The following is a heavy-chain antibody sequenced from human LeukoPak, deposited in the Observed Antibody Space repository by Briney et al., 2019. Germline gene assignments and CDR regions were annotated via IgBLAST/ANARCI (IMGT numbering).Heavy chain of an antibody. CDR1: GGSFSGYY. J-gene: IGHJ4*02. CDR2: INHSGST. D-gene: IGHD2-15*01. CDR3: ARGRVAATPH. Sequence: SETLSLTCAVYGGSFSGYYWSWIRQPPGEGLEWIGEINHSGSTNYNPSLKSRVTISVDTSKNQFSLKLSSVTAADTAVYYCARGRVAATPHWGQGTLVTVSS. V-gene: IGHV4-34*01.